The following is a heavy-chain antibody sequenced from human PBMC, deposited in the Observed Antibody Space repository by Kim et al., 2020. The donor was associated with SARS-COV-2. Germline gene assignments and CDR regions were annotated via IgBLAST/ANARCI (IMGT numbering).Heavy chain of an antibody. D-gene: IGHD5-12*01. V-gene: IGHV3-30*18. J-gene: IGHJ3*02. CDR2: ISYDGSNK. CDR1: GFTFSSYG. Sequence: GGSLRLSCAASGFTFSSYGMHWVRQAPGKGLEWVAVISYDGSNKYYADSVKGRFTISRDNSKNTLYLQMNSLRAEDTAVYYCAKDQRGVATLMGAFDIWGQGTMVTVSS. CDR3: AKDQRGVATLMGAFDI.